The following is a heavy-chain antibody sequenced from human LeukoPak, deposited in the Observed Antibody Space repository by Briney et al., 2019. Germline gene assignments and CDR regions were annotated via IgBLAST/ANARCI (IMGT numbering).Heavy chain of an antibody. CDR3: ARVRDGYNDAYDI. V-gene: IGHV1-46*01. CDR2: ISPSGGST. Sequence: WASVKVSCKAFGYTFTSNYMHWVRQAPGQGPEWMGVISPSGGSTTYAQTFQGRVFMTRDTSTSTVYMELSSLKSEDTAVYYCARVRDGYNDAYDIWGQGTMVTVSS. J-gene: IGHJ3*02. CDR1: GYTFTSNY. D-gene: IGHD5-24*01.